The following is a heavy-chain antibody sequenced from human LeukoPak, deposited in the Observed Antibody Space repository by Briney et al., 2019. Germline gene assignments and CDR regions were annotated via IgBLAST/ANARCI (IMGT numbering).Heavy chain of an antibody. D-gene: IGHD5-18*01. CDR1: GFPFIEYS. CDR3: ARDHNYAFDN. J-gene: IGHJ4*02. Sequence: GGALRLSCTASGFPFIEYSMNWVRQAPGKGLEWISYIGISSGNTKYADSVKGRFTISADNAKNSLYLQMNSLRVEDTAVYYCARDHNYAFDNWGQGTLVSVSS. CDR2: IGISSGNT. V-gene: IGHV3-48*04.